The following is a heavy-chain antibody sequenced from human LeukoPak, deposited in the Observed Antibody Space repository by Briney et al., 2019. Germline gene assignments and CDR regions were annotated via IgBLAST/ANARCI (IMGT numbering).Heavy chain of an antibody. V-gene: IGHV1-18*01. CDR2: ISAYNGNT. CDR3: ARGRDYFDP. J-gene: IGHJ5*02. Sequence: ASVKVSCKASGYTFTSYGISWVRQAPGQGLEWMGWISAYNGNTDYAQKLQGRVTMTRDASISTAYLEMTSLISDDTAVYYCARGRDYFDPWGQGTLVAVSS. CDR1: GYTFTSYG. D-gene: IGHD4-11*01.